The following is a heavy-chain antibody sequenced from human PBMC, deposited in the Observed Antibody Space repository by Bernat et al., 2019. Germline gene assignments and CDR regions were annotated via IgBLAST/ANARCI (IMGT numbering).Heavy chain of an antibody. D-gene: IGHD6-13*01. J-gene: IGHJ5*02. Sequence: SVSNAWMNWVRQAPGKGLEWVGRIKSKTDGGTTDYAAPVKGRFTISRDDSKNTLYLQMNSLKTEDTAVYYCTTAESSSWSKRNWFDPWGQGTLVTVSS. V-gene: IGHV3-15*07. CDR3: TTAESSSWSKRNWFDP. CDR2: IKSKTDGGTT. CDR1: SVSNAW.